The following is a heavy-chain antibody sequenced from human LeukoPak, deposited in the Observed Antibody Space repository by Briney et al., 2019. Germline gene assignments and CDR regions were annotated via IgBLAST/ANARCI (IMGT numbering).Heavy chain of an antibody. Sequence: ASVKVSCKASGYTFTSYDINWVRQATGQGLEWMGWMNPNSGNTGYAQKFQGRVTMTRNTSISTAYMELSSLRSEDTAVYYCAREDITMVRGAKNAFDIWGQGTMVTVSS. CDR2: MNPNSGNT. J-gene: IGHJ3*02. CDR3: AREDITMVRGAKNAFDI. CDR1: GYTFTSYD. D-gene: IGHD3-10*01. V-gene: IGHV1-8*01.